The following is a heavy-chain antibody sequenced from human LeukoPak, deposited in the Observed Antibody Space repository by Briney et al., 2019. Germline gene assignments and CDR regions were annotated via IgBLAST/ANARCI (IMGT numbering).Heavy chain of an antibody. CDR1: GFAFSGYE. V-gene: IGHV3-48*03. J-gene: IGHJ5*02. CDR2: IGDTGGAI. Sequence: GGSLRLSCAASGFAFSGYEMYWVRQAPGKGLEWISYIGDTGGAIHYADSVKGRFTISRDNAKNSLYLQMNSLRAEDTAVYYCAKDTSGWSLTWGQGTLVTVSS. D-gene: IGHD6-19*01. CDR3: AKDTSGWSLT.